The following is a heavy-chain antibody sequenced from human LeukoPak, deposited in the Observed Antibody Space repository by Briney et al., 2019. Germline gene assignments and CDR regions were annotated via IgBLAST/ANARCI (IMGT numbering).Heavy chain of an antibody. D-gene: IGHD6-13*01. Sequence: GGSLRLSCAASGFTVSSNYMSWVRQAPGKGLEWVSVIYSGGSTYYADSVKGRFTISRDNSKNTLYLRMNSLRAEDTAVYYCARDLRGSSWDYYYYMDVWGKGTTVTISS. V-gene: IGHV3-66*01. CDR1: GFTVSSNY. CDR3: ARDLRGSSWDYYYYMDV. J-gene: IGHJ6*03. CDR2: IYSGGST.